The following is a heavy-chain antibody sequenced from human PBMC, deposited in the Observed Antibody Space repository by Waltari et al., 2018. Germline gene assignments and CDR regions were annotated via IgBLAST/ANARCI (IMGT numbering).Heavy chain of an antibody. V-gene: IGHV1-46*01. CDR3: ARDRGAARPRYYGMDV. CDR1: GYTFTSYY. J-gene: IGHJ6*02. CDR2: INPSGGST. D-gene: IGHD6-6*01. Sequence: QVQLVQSGAEVKKPGASVKVSCKASGYTFTSYYMHWVRQAPGQGLEWMGIINPSGGSTSYAQKFQGRVTMTRDTSTSTVYMELSSLRSEDTAVYYCARDRGAARPRYYGMDVWGQGTTVTVSS.